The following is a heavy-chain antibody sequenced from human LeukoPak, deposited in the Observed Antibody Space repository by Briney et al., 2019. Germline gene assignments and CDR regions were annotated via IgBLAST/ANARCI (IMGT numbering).Heavy chain of an antibody. CDR3: ARERGYSSGWYLDY. CDR2: IGPGSTTT. V-gene: IGHV3-48*02. Sequence: GGSLRLSCAASGFTFNIYSMNWVRQAPGKGLEWVSYIGPGSTTTFYADSVKGRFTISRDTAKSSLFLQMISLRDEDTAVYYCARERGYSSGWYLDYWGQGTLVTVSS. J-gene: IGHJ4*02. CDR1: GFTFNIYS. D-gene: IGHD6-19*01.